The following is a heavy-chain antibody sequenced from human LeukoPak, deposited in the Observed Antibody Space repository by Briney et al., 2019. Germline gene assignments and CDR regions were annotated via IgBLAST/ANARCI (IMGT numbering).Heavy chain of an antibody. CDR2: ISYDGSNK. CDR3: AKDPYGY. Sequence: GGSLRLSCAASGFTFSSYGMHWVRQAPGKGLEWVAVISYDGSNKYYADSVKGRFTISRDNSKNTLYLQMNSLRAEDTAVYYCAKDPYGYWGQGTLVTVSS. V-gene: IGHV3-30*18. J-gene: IGHJ4*02. CDR1: GFTFSSYG. D-gene: IGHD3-10*01.